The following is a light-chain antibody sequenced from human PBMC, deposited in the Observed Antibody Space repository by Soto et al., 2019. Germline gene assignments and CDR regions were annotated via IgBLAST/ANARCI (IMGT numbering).Light chain of an antibody. V-gene: IGKV3-20*01. J-gene: IGKJ1*01. CDR1: QRLSASD. CDR2: GAS. Sequence: EIVLTQSPGTLSLSPGQRATLSCRASQRLSASDIAWYQQKPGQAPKFLIYGASSRATGIPVRFSGSGSGTDFTLTISRLEPEDFAVYYCQRYGASTTFGQGTKVDIK. CDR3: QRYGASTT.